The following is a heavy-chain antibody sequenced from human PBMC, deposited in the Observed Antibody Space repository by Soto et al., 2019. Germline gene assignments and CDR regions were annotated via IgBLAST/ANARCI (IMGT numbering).Heavy chain of an antibody. Sequence: KPSETLSLTCAVSGYSISSGSYWAWIRQSPGKGLEWLGSIFHSGNTYYNPSLESRVTISADTSKNQFSLKVNSVSAADTAVYYCARSYQLLLGWFDPWGQGTLVTVSS. CDR2: IFHSGNT. V-gene: IGHV4-38-2*01. D-gene: IGHD2-2*01. J-gene: IGHJ5*02. CDR3: ARSYQLLLGWFDP. CDR1: GYSISSGSY.